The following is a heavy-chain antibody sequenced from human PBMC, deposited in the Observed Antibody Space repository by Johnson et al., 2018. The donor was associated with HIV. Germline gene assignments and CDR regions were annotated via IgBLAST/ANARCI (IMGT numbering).Heavy chain of an antibody. V-gene: IGHV3-30*18. CDR2: ISHDGNKI. D-gene: IGHD1-26*01. CDR3: AKDGMGGNYWYALDI. J-gene: IGHJ3*02. Sequence: QVQLVESGGGVVQPGRSLRLSCEVSGFNFRDYGMHLVRQAPGKGLDWLAVISHDGNKIFYADSVKGRFTISRDNSKNTLYLHMKSLRVEDTAVYYCAKDGMGGNYWYALDIWGQGTMVTVSS. CDR1: GFNFRDYG.